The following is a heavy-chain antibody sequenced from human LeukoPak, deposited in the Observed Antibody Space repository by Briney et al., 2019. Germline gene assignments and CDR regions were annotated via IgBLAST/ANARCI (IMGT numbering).Heavy chain of an antibody. Sequence: GRSLRLSCAASGFTFSSYGMHWVRQAPGKGPEWVAVISYDGSNKYYADSVKGRFTISRDNSKNTLYLQMNSLRAEDTAVYYCARGSYSGSYWQDAFDIWGQGTMVTVSS. V-gene: IGHV3-30*03. CDR3: ARGSYSGSYWQDAFDI. CDR2: ISYDGSNK. CDR1: GFTFSSYG. J-gene: IGHJ3*02. D-gene: IGHD1-26*01.